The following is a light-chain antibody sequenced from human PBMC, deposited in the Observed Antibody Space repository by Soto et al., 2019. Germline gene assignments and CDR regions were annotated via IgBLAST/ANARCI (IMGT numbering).Light chain of an antibody. CDR2: SAS. CDR1: RDIRIY. V-gene: IGKV1-27*01. Sequence: DIQMTQSPSSLSASVGDRVTITCRAGRDIRIYLAWYQQKPGKVPKLLISSASTLQPGVPSRFSGSGSVTDFTLTISSLQPEDVATYYCQKYDGAPLTFGGGTKVEIK. J-gene: IGKJ4*01. CDR3: QKYDGAPLT.